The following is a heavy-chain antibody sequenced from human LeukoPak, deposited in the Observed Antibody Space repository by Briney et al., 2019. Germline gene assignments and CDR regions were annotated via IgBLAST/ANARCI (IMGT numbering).Heavy chain of an antibody. V-gene: IGHV3-30*02. Sequence: GSLRLSCAASGFTFSSYGMHWVRQAPGKGLEWVAFIRYDGSNKYYADSVKGRFTISRDNSKNTLYLQMNSLRAEDTAVYYCAKDLDSSGWANAFDIWGQGTMVTVSS. CDR2: IRYDGSNK. CDR3: AKDLDSSGWANAFDI. D-gene: IGHD6-19*01. J-gene: IGHJ3*02. CDR1: GFTFSSYG.